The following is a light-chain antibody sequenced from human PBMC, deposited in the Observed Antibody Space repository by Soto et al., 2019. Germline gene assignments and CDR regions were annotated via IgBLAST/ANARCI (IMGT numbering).Light chain of an antibody. CDR2: GAS. J-gene: IGKJ4*01. CDR1: QSANRN. Sequence: EIVMTQSPATLSMSPGERATLSCRASQSANRNLAWYQQKPGQAPRLLIYGASTRATGVPARFSGSGSETEFTLTISSLQSEDFAIDYCQQCNFCPLTFGGGTKVEIK. V-gene: IGKV3-15*01. CDR3: QQCNFCPLT.